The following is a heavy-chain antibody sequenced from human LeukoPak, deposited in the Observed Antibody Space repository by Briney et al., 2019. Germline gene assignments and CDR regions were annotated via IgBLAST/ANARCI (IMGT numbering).Heavy chain of an antibody. Sequence: GGSLRLSCAASGFTFSSYSMNWVRQAPGKGLEWVSYISSSSSTIYYAASVKGRFTISRDNAKNSLYLQMNSLRAEDTAVYYCARWEYYYDSSGYLEDYWGQGTLVTVSS. D-gene: IGHD3-22*01. CDR2: ISSSSSTI. CDR3: ARWEYYYDSSGYLEDY. V-gene: IGHV3-48*01. J-gene: IGHJ4*02. CDR1: GFTFSSYS.